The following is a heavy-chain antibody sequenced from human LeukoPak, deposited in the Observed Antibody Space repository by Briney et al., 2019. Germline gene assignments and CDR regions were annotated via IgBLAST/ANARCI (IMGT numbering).Heavy chain of an antibody. J-gene: IGHJ3*02. CDR2: ISGSGGST. Sequence: PGRSLRLSCAASGFTFSSYAMSWIRQAPGKGLEWVSAISGSGGSTYYADSVKGRFTISRDNSKNTLYLQMNSLRAEDTAVYYCAKGGWAHDAFDIWGQGTMVTVSS. V-gene: IGHV3-23*01. CDR3: AKGGWAHDAFDI. CDR1: GFTFSSYA. D-gene: IGHD6-19*01.